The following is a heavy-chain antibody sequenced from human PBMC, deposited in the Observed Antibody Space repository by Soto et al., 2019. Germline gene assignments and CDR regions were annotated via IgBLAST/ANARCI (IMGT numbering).Heavy chain of an antibody. Sequence: QVQLVQSGAEVKKPGSSVKVSCKASGGTFSSYAISWVRQAPGQGLEWMGGIIPIFGTANYAQKFQGRVTITADESTSTAYMGLSSLRSEDTAVYYCAREGGIAVAGNPDYWGQGTLVTVSS. CDR3: AREGGIAVAGNPDY. V-gene: IGHV1-69*01. D-gene: IGHD6-19*01. J-gene: IGHJ4*02. CDR1: GGTFSSYA. CDR2: IIPIFGTA.